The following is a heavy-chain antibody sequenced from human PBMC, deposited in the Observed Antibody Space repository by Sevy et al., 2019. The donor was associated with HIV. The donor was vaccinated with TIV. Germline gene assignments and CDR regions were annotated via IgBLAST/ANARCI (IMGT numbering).Heavy chain of an antibody. D-gene: IGHD2-15*01. V-gene: IGHV3-30*03. CDR1: GFTFSSYG. CDR2: ISYDGSNK. CDR3: AREEAPNRNIRYCSGDNCFYNSFDP. Sequence: GGSLRLSCAASGFTFSSYGMHWVRQAPGKGLEWVAVISYDGSNKYYADSVKGRFTISRDNSKNSLYLQMNSLRPEDTAVYYCAREEAPNRNIRYCSGDNCFYNSFDPWGQGTLVTVSS. J-gene: IGHJ5*02.